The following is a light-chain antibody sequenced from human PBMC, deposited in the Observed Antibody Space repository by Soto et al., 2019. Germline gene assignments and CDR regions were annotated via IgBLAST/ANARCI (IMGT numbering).Light chain of an antibody. V-gene: IGKV3D-20*01. CDR2: DTS. CDR1: QRVSSSY. J-gene: IGKJ1*01. CDR3: QQYGSSPS. Sequence: EIVLTQSPGTLSLSPGEGVTLSCRASQRVSSSYLTWYQQKPGLAPRLILYDTSFRATGIPDRFSGSGSGTDFTLTISRLDPEDFAVYYCQQYGSSPSFGQGTKVDIK.